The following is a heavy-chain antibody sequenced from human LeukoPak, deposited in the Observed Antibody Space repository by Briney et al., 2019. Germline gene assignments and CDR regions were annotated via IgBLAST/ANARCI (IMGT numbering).Heavy chain of an antibody. D-gene: IGHD6-25*01. Sequence: ASVKVSCKASGYTFTSYYMHWVRQAPGQGLEWMGIINPSGGSTSYAQKFQGRVTMTRDMSTSTVYMELSSLRSEDTAVYYCARESSGGYNFDYWGQGTLVTLSS. V-gene: IGHV1-46*01. J-gene: IGHJ4*02. CDR3: ARESSGGYNFDY. CDR2: INPSGGST. CDR1: GYTFTSYY.